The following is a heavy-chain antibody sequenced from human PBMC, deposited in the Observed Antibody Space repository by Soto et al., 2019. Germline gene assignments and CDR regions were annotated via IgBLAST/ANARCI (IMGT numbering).Heavy chain of an antibody. CDR3: ASDQRSGWRGESGY. V-gene: IGHV3-30-3*01. CDR2: ISYDGSNK. J-gene: IGHJ4*02. Sequence: QVQLVESGGGVVQPGRSLRLSCAASGFIFSTYAMHWVRQAPGKGLEWVAVISYDGSNKYYADSVKGRFTISRDNSKNTLYLQMDSLGAEDTALYCCASDQRSGWRGESGYWGQGTLGTVSS. CDR1: GFIFSTYA. D-gene: IGHD6-19*01.